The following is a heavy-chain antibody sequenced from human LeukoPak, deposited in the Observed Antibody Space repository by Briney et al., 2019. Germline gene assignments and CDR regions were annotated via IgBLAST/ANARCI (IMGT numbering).Heavy chain of an antibody. CDR1: GFTFNSYA. D-gene: IGHD3-22*01. V-gene: IGHV3-23*01. Sequence: GGSLRLSCAASGFTFNSYAMSWVRQAPGKELEWVSAISASGGSTYYADSVKGRFTISRDNSKNTLYLQMNSMRAEDTAVYYCAKAYDTSGYSPLDYWGQGTLVTVSS. CDR2: ISASGGST. CDR3: AKAYDTSGYSPLDY. J-gene: IGHJ4*02.